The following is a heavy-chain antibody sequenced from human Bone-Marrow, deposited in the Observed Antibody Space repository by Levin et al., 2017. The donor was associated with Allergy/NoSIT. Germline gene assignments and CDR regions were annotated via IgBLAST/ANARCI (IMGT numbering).Heavy chain of an antibody. V-gene: IGHV3-23*01. CDR1: GFIFRSYG. Sequence: PGGSLRLSCVGSGFIFRSYGISWVRQAPGEGLEWVSGISANGGDADYGDSVKGRFTISRDNSKNTVFLQMDSLRAEDTALYYCAKKYGGFFSDAFDLWGQGRLGTF. CDR3: AKKYGGFFSDAFDL. J-gene: IGHJ3*01. D-gene: IGHD5-12*01. CDR2: ISANGGDA.